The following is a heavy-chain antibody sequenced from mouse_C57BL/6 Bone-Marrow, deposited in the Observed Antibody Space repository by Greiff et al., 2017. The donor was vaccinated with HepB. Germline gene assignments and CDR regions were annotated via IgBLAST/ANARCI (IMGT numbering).Heavy chain of an antibody. V-gene: IGHV1-26*01. J-gene: IGHJ2*01. D-gene: IGHD1-1*01. CDR3: ARYYTDY. CDR1: GYTFTDYY. Sequence: LVKPGASVKISCKASGYTFTDYYMNWVKQSHGKSLEWIGDINPNNGGTSYNQKFKGKATLTVDKSSSTAYMELRSLTSEDSAVYYCARYYTDYWGQGTTLTVSS. CDR2: INPNNGGT.